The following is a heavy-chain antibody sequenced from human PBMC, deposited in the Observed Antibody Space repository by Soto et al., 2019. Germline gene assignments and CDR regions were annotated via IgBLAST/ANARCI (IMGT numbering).Heavy chain of an antibody. CDR3: ARDLNYGLFDY. J-gene: IGHJ4*02. Sequence: PGGSLRLSCAVSGFTVSSNYMSWVRQAPGKGLEWVSIMYSGGSTYYADSVKGRFTISRDNAKNSLYLQMNSLRAEDTAVYYCARDLNYGLFDYWGQGTLVTVSS. CDR1: GFTVSSNY. V-gene: IGHV3-66*01. D-gene: IGHD4-17*01. CDR2: MYSGGST.